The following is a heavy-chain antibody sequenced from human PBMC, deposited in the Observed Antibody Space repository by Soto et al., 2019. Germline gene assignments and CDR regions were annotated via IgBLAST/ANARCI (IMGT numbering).Heavy chain of an antibody. CDR3: ARRYSGSGDY. V-gene: IGHV4-59*08. CDR2: IYFSGSA. Sequence: QVQLQESGPGLVKPSETLSLTCTVSGGSITSYYWSWIRQPPGKGLEWIGYIYFSGSANYNPSLKRRVTISVDTSKNQFSLKLSSVTAADTAVYYCARRYSGSGDYWGQGTLVTVSS. CDR1: GGSITSYY. J-gene: IGHJ4*02. D-gene: IGHD5-12*01.